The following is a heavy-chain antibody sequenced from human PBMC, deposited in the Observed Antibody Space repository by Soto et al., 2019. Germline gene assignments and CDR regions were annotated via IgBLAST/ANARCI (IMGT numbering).Heavy chain of an antibody. J-gene: IGHJ4*02. CDR2: IYYSGST. V-gene: IGHV4-59*01. CDR1: GGSISSYY. D-gene: IGHD6-19*01. CDR3: ARGGGQWLVQPLDY. Sequence: SETLSLTCTVSGGSISSYYWSLIRQPPGKGLEWIGYIYYSGSTNYNPSLKSRVTISVDTSKNQFSLKLSSVTAADTAVYYCARGGGQWLVQPLDYWGQGTLVT.